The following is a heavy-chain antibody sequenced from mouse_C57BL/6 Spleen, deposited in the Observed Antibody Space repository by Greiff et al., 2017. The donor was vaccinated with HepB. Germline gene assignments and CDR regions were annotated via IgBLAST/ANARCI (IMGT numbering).Heavy chain of an antibody. Sequence: VKLQQPGAELVKPGASVKLSCKASGYTFTSYWMQWVKQRPGQGLEWIGEIDPSDSYTNYNQKFKGKATLTVDTSSSTAYMQLSSLTSEDSAVYYCARERSHFDYWGQGTTLTVSS. J-gene: IGHJ2*01. CDR1: GYTFTSYW. V-gene: IGHV1-50*01. CDR3: ARERSHFDY. CDR2: IDPSDSYT.